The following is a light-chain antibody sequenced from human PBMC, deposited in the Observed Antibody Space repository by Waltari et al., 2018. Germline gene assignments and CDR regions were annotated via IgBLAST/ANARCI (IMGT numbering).Light chain of an antibody. CDR1: SSDVGSYNL. CDR3: CSYAGSSPHVV. Sequence: QSALTQPASVSGSPGQSITISCTGTSSDVGSYNLVSWYQQHPGKAPKRMVYEDTKRPSGVSDAFSGSKSGNTASLTICGLQAEDEADYYCCSYAGSSPHVVFGGGTKLTVL. V-gene: IGLV2-23*01. CDR2: EDT. J-gene: IGLJ2*01.